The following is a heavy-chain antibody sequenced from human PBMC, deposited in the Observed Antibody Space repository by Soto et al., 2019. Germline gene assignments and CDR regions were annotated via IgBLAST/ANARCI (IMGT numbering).Heavy chain of an antibody. CDR1: GYTFTSYG. D-gene: IGHD6-6*01. CDR3: ARVQLAEYYYYGMDV. V-gene: IGHV1-18*01. J-gene: IGHJ6*02. Sequence: QVQLVQSGAEVKKPGASVKVSCKASGYTFTSYGISWVRQDPGQGLEWMGWISAYNGNTNYAQKLQGRVTMTTDTSTSTDYMELRSLRSDDTAVYYCARVQLAEYYYYGMDVWGQGTTVTVSS. CDR2: ISAYNGNT.